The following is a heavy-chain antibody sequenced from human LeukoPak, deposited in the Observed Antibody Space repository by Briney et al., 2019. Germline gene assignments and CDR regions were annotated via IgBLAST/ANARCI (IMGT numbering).Heavy chain of an antibody. D-gene: IGHD6-6*01. J-gene: IGHJ4*02. CDR1: GYTFSSYG. CDR2: ISAYNGNT. V-gene: IGHV1-18*01. Sequence: ASGEVSCQASGYTFSSYGISWVRRARGEGGEGMGWISAYNGNTNYAQKLQGRVTMTTDTSTSTAYMELRSLRSDDTAVYYCARSSSYERPDFDYWGQGTLVTVSS. CDR3: ARSSSYERPDFDY.